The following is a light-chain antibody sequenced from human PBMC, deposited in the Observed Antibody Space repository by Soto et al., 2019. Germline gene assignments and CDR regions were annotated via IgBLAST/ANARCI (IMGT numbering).Light chain of an antibody. V-gene: IGKV3-20*01. CDR2: GAS. Sequence: EIGLAQSPGTLYLSPGERATLSCRASQSVTNSFLAWYQQKPGQAPRLLLYGASRRATGIPDRFTGSGSGTDFTLTISRLEPEDFAVYYCQQYVSSPWAFGQGTKVEI. J-gene: IGKJ1*01. CDR3: QQYVSSPWA. CDR1: QSVTNSF.